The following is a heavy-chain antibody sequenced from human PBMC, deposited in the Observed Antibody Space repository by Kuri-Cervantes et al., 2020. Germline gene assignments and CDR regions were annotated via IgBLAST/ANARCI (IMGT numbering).Heavy chain of an antibody. V-gene: IGHV4-34*01. CDR2: INHSGST. J-gene: IGHJ4*02. Sequence: GSLRLSCAVYGRSFSGYYWNWIRQPPGKGLEWIGEINHSGSTNYNPSLKSRVTIAVDTSKNQFSLKLSSVTAADTAVYYCARLAAVAGSTYYFDYWGQGTMVTVSS. D-gene: IGHD6-19*01. CDR1: GRSFSGYY. CDR3: ARLAAVAGSTYYFDY.